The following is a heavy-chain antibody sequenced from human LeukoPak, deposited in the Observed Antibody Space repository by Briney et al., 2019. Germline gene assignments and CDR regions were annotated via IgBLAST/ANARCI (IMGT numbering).Heavy chain of an antibody. V-gene: IGHV3-21*01. J-gene: IGHJ6*03. CDR2: ISSSSSYI. Sequence: GGSLRLSCAASGFTFSSYSMNWVRQAPGKGLEWVSSISSSSSYIYYADSVKGRFTISRDNAKNSLYLQMNSLRAEDTAVYYCAREVGYGSGSYYNVLPRIHYYYYMDVWGKGTTVTVSS. CDR1: GFTFSSYS. CDR3: AREVGYGSGSYYNVLPRIHYYYYMDV. D-gene: IGHD3-10*01.